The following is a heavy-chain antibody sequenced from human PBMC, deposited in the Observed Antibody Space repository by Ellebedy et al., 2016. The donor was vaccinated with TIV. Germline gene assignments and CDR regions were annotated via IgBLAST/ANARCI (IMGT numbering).Heavy chain of an antibody. CDR2: ISTYNGDT. J-gene: IGHJ6*02. CDR3: ARGLREGKATGNYYGMDV. V-gene: IGHV1-18*04. D-gene: IGHD1-26*01. Sequence: AASVKVSCKASAYTFTSYGVIWVRQAPGQGLEWMGWISTYNGDTRFAQRLQDRITMTTDTSTSTAYMDLRSLRSDDTAVYYCARGLREGKATGNYYGMDVWGQGTTVTVSS. CDR1: AYTFTSYG.